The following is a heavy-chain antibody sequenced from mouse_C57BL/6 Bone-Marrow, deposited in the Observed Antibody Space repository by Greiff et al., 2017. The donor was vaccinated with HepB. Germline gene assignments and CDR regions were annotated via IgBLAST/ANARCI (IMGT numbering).Heavy chain of an antibody. CDR3: ARDPIYYGSSVYFDY. CDR1: GFTFSSYA. D-gene: IGHD1-1*01. CDR2: ISDGGSYT. J-gene: IGHJ2*01. Sequence: DVMLVESGGGLVKPGGSLKLSCAASGFTFSSYAMSWVRQTPEKRLEWVATISDGGSYTYYPDNVKGRFTISRDNAKNNLYLQMSHLKSEDTAMYYCARDPIYYGSSVYFDYWGQGTTLTVSS. V-gene: IGHV5-4*01.